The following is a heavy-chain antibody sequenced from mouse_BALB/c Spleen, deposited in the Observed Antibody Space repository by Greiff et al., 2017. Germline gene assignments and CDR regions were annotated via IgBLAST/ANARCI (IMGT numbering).Heavy chain of an antibody. Sequence: VQLQQSGPGLVKPSQSLSLTCTVTGYSITSDYAWNWIRQFPGNKLEWMGYISYSGSTSYNPSLKSRISITRDTSKNQFFLQLNSVTTEDTATYYCARDIYYDYDWFAYWGQGTLVTVSA. CDR1: GYSITSDYA. CDR2: ISYSGST. D-gene: IGHD2-4*01. CDR3: ARDIYYDYDWFAY. V-gene: IGHV3-2*02. J-gene: IGHJ3*01.